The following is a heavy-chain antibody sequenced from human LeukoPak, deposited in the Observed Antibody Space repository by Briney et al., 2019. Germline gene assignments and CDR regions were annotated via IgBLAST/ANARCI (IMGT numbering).Heavy chain of an antibody. J-gene: IGHJ4*02. Sequence: GGSLRLSCTVSGFTVSSNYMTWVRQAPGKGLEWVSVIYSDGTTYNADSAKGRFTISRDNSKNILYLQINSLRAEDTAVYYCARRVYNSGWYIDYWGQGTLVTVSS. D-gene: IGHD6-19*01. CDR2: IYSDGTT. V-gene: IGHV3-53*01. CDR1: GFTVSSNY. CDR3: ARRVYNSGWYIDY.